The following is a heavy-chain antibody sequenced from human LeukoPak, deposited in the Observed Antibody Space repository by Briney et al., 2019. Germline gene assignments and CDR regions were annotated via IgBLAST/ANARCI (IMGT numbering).Heavy chain of an antibody. V-gene: IGHV4-4*07. Sequence: SETLSLTCTVSGGSISSYYWRWIRQPPGKGLEWIGRIYTSGSTNYNPSLKSRVTMSVDTSKNQFSLKLSSVTAADTAVYYCARDMSFTRYCSSTRCPPLVDWGQGTLVTVSS. D-gene: IGHD2-2*01. CDR2: IYTSGST. J-gene: IGHJ4*02. CDR1: GGSISSYY. CDR3: ARDMSFTRYCSSTRCPPLVD.